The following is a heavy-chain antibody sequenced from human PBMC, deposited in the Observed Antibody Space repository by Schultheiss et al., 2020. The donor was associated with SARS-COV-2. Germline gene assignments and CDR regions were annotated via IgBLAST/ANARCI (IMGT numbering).Heavy chain of an antibody. Sequence: GGSLRLSCAASYFTFRAYAMNWVRQAPGKGLEWVSSISSSSSYIYYADSVKGRFTISRDNAKNSLYLQMNSLRAEDTAVYYCARGPQGSVGDSYGYVDYWGQGILVTVSS. CDR2: ISSSSSYI. V-gene: IGHV3-21*01. J-gene: IGHJ4*02. CDR1: YFTFRAYA. CDR3: ARGPQGSVGDSYGYVDY. D-gene: IGHD5-18*01.